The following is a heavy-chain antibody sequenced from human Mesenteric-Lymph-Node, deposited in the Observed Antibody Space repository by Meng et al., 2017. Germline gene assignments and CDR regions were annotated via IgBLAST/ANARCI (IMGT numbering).Heavy chain of an antibody. CDR3: ARNRDSGL. V-gene: IGHV4-34*01. Sequence: SETLSLTCAVYGGSFSGYYWSWIRQPPGKGLEWIGEINHSGSTNYNPSLKSRVTISVDTSKNQFSLSLSSVTAADTAVYYCARNRDSGLWGRGTLVTVSS. CDR1: GGSFSGYY. CDR2: INHSGST. J-gene: IGHJ2*01. D-gene: IGHD1-14*01.